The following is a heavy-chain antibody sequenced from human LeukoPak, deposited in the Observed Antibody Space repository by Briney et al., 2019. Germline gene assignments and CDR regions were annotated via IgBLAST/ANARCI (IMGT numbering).Heavy chain of an antibody. CDR3: VRVNDYGDRNLYYFGY. J-gene: IGHJ4*02. CDR1: GFIFSNYG. D-gene: IGHD4-17*01. CDR2: ISSDGDNT. V-gene: IGHV3-64D*06. Sequence: GGSLRLSCSASGFIFSNYGMYWVRQAPGKGLEFVSAISSDGDNTFCADSVKGRFTISRDNSKNTLYLQTSSLRGEDTAVYYCVRVNDYGDRNLYYFGYWGQGTLVTVSS.